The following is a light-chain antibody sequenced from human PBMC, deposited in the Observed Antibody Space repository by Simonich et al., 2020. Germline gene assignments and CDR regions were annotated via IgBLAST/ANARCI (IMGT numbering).Light chain of an antibody. CDR2: DDS. V-gene: IGLV3-21*03. CDR1: NIGSKS. J-gene: IGLJ3*02. Sequence: SYVLTQPPSVSVAPGKTARITCGGNNIGSKSVHWYQPKPGPSPLLVVYDDSDRPSGTPERCSGSNYGKTATLTISRVEAGDEADYYCQSYDSSNWVFGGGTKLTVL. CDR3: QSYDSSNWV.